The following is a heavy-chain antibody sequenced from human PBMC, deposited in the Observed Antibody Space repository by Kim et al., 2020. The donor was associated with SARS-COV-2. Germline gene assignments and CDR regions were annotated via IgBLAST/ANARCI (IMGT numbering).Heavy chain of an antibody. D-gene: IGHD6-13*01. CDR3: ARDRSSSWTGYYYYYYGMDV. CDR1: GYTFTSYY. V-gene: IGHV1-46*01. CDR2: INPSGGST. J-gene: IGHJ6*02. Sequence: ASVKVSCKASGYTFTSYYMHWVRQAPGQGLEWMGIINPSGGSTSYAQKFQGRVTMTRDTSTSTVYMELSSLRSEDTAVYYCARDRSSSWTGYYYYYYGMDVWGQGTTVTVSS.